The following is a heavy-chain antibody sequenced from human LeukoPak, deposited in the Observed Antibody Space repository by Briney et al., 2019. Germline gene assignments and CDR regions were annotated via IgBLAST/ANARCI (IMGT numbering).Heavy chain of an antibody. J-gene: IGHJ4*02. CDR2: IKHSGST. Sequence: SETLSLTCAVYGGSFSGYYWSWIRQPPGKGLEWIGEIKHSGSTNYNPSLKSRVTISVDTSKNQFSLKLSSVTAADTAVYYCVRKGGSSWYYFDYWGQGTLVTVSS. V-gene: IGHV4-34*01. CDR3: VRKGGSSWYYFDY. D-gene: IGHD6-13*01. CDR1: GGSFSGYY.